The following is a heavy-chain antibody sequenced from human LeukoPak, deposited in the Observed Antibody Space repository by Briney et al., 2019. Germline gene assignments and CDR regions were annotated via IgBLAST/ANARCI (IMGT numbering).Heavy chain of an antibody. CDR3: ARSWYGSGSYPDY. V-gene: IGHV3-30*02. Sequence: GGSLRLSCAASGFIFSSYGMHWVRQAPGKGLEWVAFIRYDGTNKYYADSVKGRFTISRDNSKNTLYLQMNSLRAEDTALYHCARSWYGSGSYPDYWGQGTLVTVSS. CDR2: IRYDGTNK. D-gene: IGHD3-10*01. CDR1: GFIFSSYG. J-gene: IGHJ4*02.